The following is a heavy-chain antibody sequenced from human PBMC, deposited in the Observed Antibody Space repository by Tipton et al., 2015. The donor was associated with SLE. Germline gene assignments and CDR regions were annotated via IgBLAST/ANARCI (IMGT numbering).Heavy chain of an antibody. CDR3: TRVEMNHSGSGGAFDI. CDR1: GFTFSSYW. Sequence: SLRLSCAASGFTFSSYWMHWVRQAPGKGPVWVSRVSSDGSSANYADSVQGRFTISRDNAKNTVYLQMNSLRAEDTAVYYCTRVEMNHSGSGGAFDIWGQGTMVTVSS. J-gene: IGHJ3*02. V-gene: IGHV3-74*01. D-gene: IGHD3-10*01. CDR2: VSSDGSSA.